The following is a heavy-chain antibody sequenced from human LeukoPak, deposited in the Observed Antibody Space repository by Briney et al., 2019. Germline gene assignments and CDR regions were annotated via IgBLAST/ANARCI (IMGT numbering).Heavy chain of an antibody. CDR2: IYTSGST. J-gene: IGHJ4*02. CDR1: GGSISSYY. D-gene: IGHD3-16*02. CDR3: ARGEDYDYVWGSYSFSY. Sequence: SETLSLTCTVSGGSISSYYWSWIRQPAGKGLEWIGHIYTSGSTNYNPSLKSRVTMSVDTSKNQFSLKLSSVTAADTAVYYCARGEDYDYVWGSYSFSYWGQGTLVTVPS. V-gene: IGHV4-4*07.